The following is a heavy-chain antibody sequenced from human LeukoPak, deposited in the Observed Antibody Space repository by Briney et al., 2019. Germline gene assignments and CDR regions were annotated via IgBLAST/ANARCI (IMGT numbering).Heavy chain of an antibody. J-gene: IGHJ4*02. CDR3: AKDDGHCSSTSCYRLDY. Sequence: GRSLRLSCAASGFTFSSYGMHWVRQAPGKGLEWVAVIGYDGSNKYYADSVKGRFTISRDNSKNTLYLQMNSLRAEDTAVYSCAKDDGHCSSTSCYRLDYWGQGTLVTVSS. V-gene: IGHV3-33*06. CDR1: GFTFSSYG. CDR2: IGYDGSNK. D-gene: IGHD2-2*01.